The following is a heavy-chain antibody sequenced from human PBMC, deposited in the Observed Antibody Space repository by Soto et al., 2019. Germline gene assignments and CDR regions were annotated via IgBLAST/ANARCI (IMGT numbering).Heavy chain of an antibody. Sequence: SVKVSCKASGGTFSSYAISWVRQAPGQGLEWMGGIIPIFGTANYAQKFQGRVTITADESISTAYMELSSLRSEDTAVYYCARDQAAVVVVAANRYMDVWGKGTTVTVSS. CDR1: GGTFSSYA. D-gene: IGHD2-15*01. CDR2: IIPIFGTA. CDR3: ARDQAAVVVVAANRYMDV. J-gene: IGHJ6*03. V-gene: IGHV1-69*13.